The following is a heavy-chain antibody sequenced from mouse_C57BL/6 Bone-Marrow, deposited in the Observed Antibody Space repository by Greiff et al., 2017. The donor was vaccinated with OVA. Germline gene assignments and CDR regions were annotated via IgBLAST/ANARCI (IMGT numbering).Heavy chain of an antibody. CDR1: GYSFPSYY. D-gene: IGHD2-12*01. CDR3: ARWYYIDY. V-gene: IGHV1-66*01. CDR2: IYPGSGNT. Sequence: VQLLQSGPGLVQPGASVKISCKASGYSFPSYYIHWVNQRPGQGLEWIGWIYPGSGNTKYNEKLKGKATLTEDTSSSTAYMQLSSLTSEDSAVYYCARWYYIDYWGQGTTLTVSS. J-gene: IGHJ2*01.